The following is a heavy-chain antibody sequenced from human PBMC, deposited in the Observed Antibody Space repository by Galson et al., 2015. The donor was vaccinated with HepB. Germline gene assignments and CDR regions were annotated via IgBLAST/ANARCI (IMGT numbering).Heavy chain of an antibody. Sequence: SLRLSCAASGFTFSNYALTWVRQSPGNGLEWVSGISGSGGRVYYADSVKGRFVISRDNANNTVSLQIHGLRADDTAIYYCAKDVGAVITYRYFDLWGRGTVVTVSS. CDR2: ISGSGGRV. V-gene: IGHV3-23*01. J-gene: IGHJ2*01. CDR1: GFTFSNYA. D-gene: IGHD1-26*01. CDR3: AKDVGAVITYRYFDL.